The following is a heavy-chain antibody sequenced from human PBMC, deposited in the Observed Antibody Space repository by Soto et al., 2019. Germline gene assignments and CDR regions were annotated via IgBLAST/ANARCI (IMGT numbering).Heavy chain of an antibody. Sequence: PGGSLRLSCSASGFTFSSYGMHWVRQAPGKGLEWVAVISYDGSNKYYADSVKGRFTISRDNSKNTLYLQMNSLRAEDTAVYYCAKGAAGDTYYFDYWGQGTLVTVSS. CDR3: AKGAAGDTYYFDY. J-gene: IGHJ4*02. V-gene: IGHV3-30*18. CDR2: ISYDGSNK. D-gene: IGHD6-13*01. CDR1: GFTFSSYG.